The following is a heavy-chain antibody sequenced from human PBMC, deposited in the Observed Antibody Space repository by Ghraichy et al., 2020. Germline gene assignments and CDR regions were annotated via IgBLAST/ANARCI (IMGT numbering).Heavy chain of an antibody. CDR1: GFTFSSYW. V-gene: IGHV3-7*01. J-gene: IGHJ3*02. CDR3: ARDVPFIVVVPAAHDAFDI. CDR2: IKQDGSEK. D-gene: IGHD2-2*01. Sequence: GGSLRLSCAASGFTFSSYWMSWVRQAPGKGLEWVANIKQDGSEKYYVDSVKGRFTISRDNAKNSLYLQMNSLRAEDTAVYYCARDVPFIVVVPAAHDAFDILGQGTMVTVSS.